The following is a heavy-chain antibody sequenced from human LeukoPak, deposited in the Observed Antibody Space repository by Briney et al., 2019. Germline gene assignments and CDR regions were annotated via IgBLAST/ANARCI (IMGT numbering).Heavy chain of an antibody. V-gene: IGHV4-34*01. CDR1: GGSFSGYY. CDR2: INHSGST. J-gene: IGHJ5*02. Sequence: PPETLSLTCAVYGGSFSGYYWSWIRQPPGKGLEWIGEINHSGSTHYNPSLKSRVTISVDTSKNQFSLKLSSVTAADTAVYYCARGMRAKILSITIFGVVSRFDPWGQGTLVTVSS. D-gene: IGHD3-3*01. CDR3: ARGMRAKILSITIFGVVSRFDP.